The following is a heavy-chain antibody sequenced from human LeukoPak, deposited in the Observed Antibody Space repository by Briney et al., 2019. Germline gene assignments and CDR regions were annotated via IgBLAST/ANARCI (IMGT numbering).Heavy chain of an antibody. J-gene: IGHJ3*02. CDR2: IYSGDNT. CDR3: ARDTGSGYCTGGRCRGAFDI. CDR1: GFSVGTNY. Sequence: GGSLRLSCAASGFSVGTNYMTWVRQAPGKGLQWVSVIYSGDNTYYADSVKGRFTISRDTPKNTLYLQMNSLRAEDTAVYYCARDTGSGYCTGGRCRGAFDIWGQGTKVTVSS. D-gene: IGHD2-15*01. V-gene: IGHV3-53*01.